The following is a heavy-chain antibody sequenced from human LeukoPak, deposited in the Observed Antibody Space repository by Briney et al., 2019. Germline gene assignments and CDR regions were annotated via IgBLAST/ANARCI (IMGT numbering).Heavy chain of an antibody. D-gene: IGHD2-21*01. CDR1: GGSISSCSYC. Sequence: SETLSLICTVSGGSISSCSYCWGCIRQPPGKGLEWIMSIYYSGSTYPYPSLKRPVTISVDTSKHQFSRKLSSVTVAETAVYYCARGHRGGDCLFLCAMAYLPYDAFDIWGQGTMVTVSS. CDR2: IYYSGST. CDR3: ARGHRGGDCLFLCAMAYLPYDAFDI. J-gene: IGHJ3*02. V-gene: IGHV4-39*01.